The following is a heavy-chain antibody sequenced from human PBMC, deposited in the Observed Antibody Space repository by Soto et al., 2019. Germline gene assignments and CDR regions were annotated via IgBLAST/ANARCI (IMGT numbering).Heavy chain of an antibody. Sequence: SETLSLTCPVSGGSISSYYWSWIRQPPGKGLEWIGYIYYSGSTNYNPSLKSRVTISVDTSKNQFSLKLSSVTAADTAVYYCARDYGDYAFDYWGQGTLVTVSS. CDR2: IYYSGST. D-gene: IGHD4-17*01. CDR1: GGSISSYY. J-gene: IGHJ4*02. CDR3: ARDYGDYAFDY. V-gene: IGHV4-59*01.